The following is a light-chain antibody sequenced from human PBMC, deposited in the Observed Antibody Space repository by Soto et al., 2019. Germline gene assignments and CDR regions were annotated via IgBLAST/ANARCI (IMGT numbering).Light chain of an antibody. Sequence: QAVVTQPPSASGTPGQRVTISCSGSSSNIGRNTVNWYQQLPGTAPKLLIYKNNQRPSGVPDRFSGSKSGTSASLAISGLQSEDEADYYCAAWDDSLNGRVFGGGTKLTVL. CDR3: AAWDDSLNGRV. CDR1: SSNIGRNT. CDR2: KNN. V-gene: IGLV1-44*01. J-gene: IGLJ3*02.